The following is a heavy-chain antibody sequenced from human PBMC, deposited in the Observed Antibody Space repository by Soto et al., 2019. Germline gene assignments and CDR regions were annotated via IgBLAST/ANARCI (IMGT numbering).Heavy chain of an antibody. V-gene: IGHV3-21*01. J-gene: IGHJ5*02. Sequence: GGSLRLSCAASGFTFSSYSMNWVRQAPGKGLEWVSSISSSSSYIYYADLVKGRFTISRDNAKNSLYLQMNSLRAEDTAVYYCARDVYGGGYCSGGSCYGGGNWFDPWGQGTLVTVSS. CDR3: ARDVYGGGYCSGGSCYGGGNWFDP. CDR1: GFTFSSYS. D-gene: IGHD2-15*01. CDR2: ISSSSSYI.